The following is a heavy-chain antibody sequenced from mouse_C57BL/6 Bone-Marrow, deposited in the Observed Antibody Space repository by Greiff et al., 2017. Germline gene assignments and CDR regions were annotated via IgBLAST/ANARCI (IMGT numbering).Heavy chain of an antibody. J-gene: IGHJ4*01. Sequence: EVKLMESEGGLVQPGSSMKLSCTASGFTFSDYYMAWVRQVPEKGLEWVANINYDGSSTYYLDPLKSRFIISRDNAKNILYLQMSSLKSEDTATYYCARAGYYAMDYWGQGTSVTVSS. CDR3: ARAGYYAMDY. CDR1: GFTFSDYY. V-gene: IGHV5-16*01. CDR2: INYDGSST.